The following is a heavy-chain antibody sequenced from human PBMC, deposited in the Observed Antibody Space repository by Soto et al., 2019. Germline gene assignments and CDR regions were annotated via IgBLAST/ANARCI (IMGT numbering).Heavy chain of an antibody. CDR1: GFSLSTNEVG. Sequence: SGPTLVNPTQTLTLTCTFSGFSLSTNEVGVGWIRQPPGKALEWVALIYWDGDKHFNPSLKSRLSITTDTSKNQVVLTMTNMDPVDTATYYCAHSNMVRGVYGMDVWGQGTTVTVSS. J-gene: IGHJ6*02. CDR2: IYWDGDK. D-gene: IGHD3-10*01. V-gene: IGHV2-5*02. CDR3: AHSNMVRGVYGMDV.